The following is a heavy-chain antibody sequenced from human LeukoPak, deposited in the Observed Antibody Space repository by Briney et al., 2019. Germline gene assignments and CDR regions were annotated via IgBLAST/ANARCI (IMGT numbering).Heavy chain of an antibody. V-gene: IGHV1-2*02. CDR3: ARDWEGGYSYGYDAFDI. Sequence: ASVKVSCKASGYTFTGYYMHWVRQAPGPGLEWMGCINPNSGGTNYAQKFQGRVTMTSDMSTSTVYMELSSLRSEDTAGYYCARDWEGGYSYGYDAFDIWGQGTMVTVSS. CDR1: GYTFTGYY. D-gene: IGHD5-18*01. CDR2: INPNSGGT. J-gene: IGHJ3*02.